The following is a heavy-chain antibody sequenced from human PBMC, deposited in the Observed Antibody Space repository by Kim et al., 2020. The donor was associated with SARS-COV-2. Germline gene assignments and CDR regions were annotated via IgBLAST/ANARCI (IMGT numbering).Heavy chain of an antibody. CDR2: IKQDASVI. CDR3: ARPSRGGSFDI. Sequence: GGSLRLFCAASGFTFSSYWMSWVRQAPGKGLEWVASIKQDASVISYVDSVRGRFTISRDNAKNSLSLQMDSLRAEDTALYFCARPSRGGSFDIWGQGTMVTVSS. CDR1: GFTFSSYW. J-gene: IGHJ3*02. V-gene: IGHV3-7*01. D-gene: IGHD3-16*01.